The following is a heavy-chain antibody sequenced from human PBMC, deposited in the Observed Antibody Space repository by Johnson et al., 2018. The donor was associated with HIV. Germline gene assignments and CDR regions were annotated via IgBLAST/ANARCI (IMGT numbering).Heavy chain of an antibody. CDR1: GFTFSSYA. CDR2: ISYDGSNK. Sequence: VQLVESGGGVVQPGRSLRLSCAASGFTFSSYAMHWVRQAPGKGLDWVAVISYDGSNKYYADSVKGRFTISRDNSKNTLYLQMNSLSAEDTAVYYCAKEQPYYYDNRHAFDIWGQGTMVTVSS. V-gene: IGHV3-30*04. D-gene: IGHD3-22*01. J-gene: IGHJ3*02. CDR3: AKEQPYYYDNRHAFDI.